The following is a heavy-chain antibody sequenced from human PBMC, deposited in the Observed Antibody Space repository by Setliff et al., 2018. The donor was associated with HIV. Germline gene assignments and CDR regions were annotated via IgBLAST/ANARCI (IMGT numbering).Heavy chain of an antibody. D-gene: IGHD5-18*01. CDR2: ISVFSGNT. J-gene: IGHJ3*02. CDR1: GYTFASYG. V-gene: IGHV1-18*01. CDR3: ASGMRWDTAMGDAFDI. Sequence: ASVKVSCKASGYTFASYGISWVRQAPGQGLEWMGWISVFSGNTIYAQKVQERVTMTTDTPTSTAYMELRSLRSDDRAMYYCASGMRWDTAMGDAFDIWGQGTMVT.